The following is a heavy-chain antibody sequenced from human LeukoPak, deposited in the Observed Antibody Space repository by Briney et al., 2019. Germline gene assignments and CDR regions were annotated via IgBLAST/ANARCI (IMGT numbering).Heavy chain of an antibody. J-gene: IGHJ4*02. CDR1: GYTFTSYY. V-gene: IGHV1-24*01. D-gene: IGHD1-26*01. CDR3: ATEPLYSGSYSSRGPTFDY. CDR2: FDPEDGET. Sequence: GASVKVSCKASGYTFTSYYMHWVRQAPGKGLEWMGGFDPEDGETIYAQKFLGRVTMTEDTSTDIAYMELSSLRSEDTAVYYCATEPLYSGSYSSRGPTFDYWGQGTLVTVSS.